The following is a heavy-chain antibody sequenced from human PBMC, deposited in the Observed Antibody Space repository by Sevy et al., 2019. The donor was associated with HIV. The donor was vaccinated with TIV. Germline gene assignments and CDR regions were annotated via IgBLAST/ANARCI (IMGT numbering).Heavy chain of an antibody. CDR1: GFTFSKYS. D-gene: IGHD2-8*01. J-gene: IGHJ4*02. CDR2: LSFGCGEK. Sequence: GGSLRLSCAASGFTFSKYSMSWVRQPPGKGLEWVQTLSFGCGEKTHADSVKGRFTISRENSKNSLYLQMNNLRAEDTAVYYCAREGCTKPHDYWGQGTLVTVSS. V-gene: IGHV3-23*01. CDR3: AREGCTKPHDY.